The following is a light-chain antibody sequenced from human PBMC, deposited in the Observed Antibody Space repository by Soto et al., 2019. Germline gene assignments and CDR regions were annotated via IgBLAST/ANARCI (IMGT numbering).Light chain of an antibody. CDR3: AAWDDSLNDPV. V-gene: IGLV1-44*01. CDR1: SSNIGSNT. Sequence: QSVLTQPPSASGTPGQRVTISCSGSSSNIGSNTVNWYQQLPGTAPKLLIYSNNQRPSGVPDRFSGSKSGTSASLAISGLQSEDEADYYCAAWDDSLNDPVFGTGTKLTVL. J-gene: IGLJ1*01. CDR2: SNN.